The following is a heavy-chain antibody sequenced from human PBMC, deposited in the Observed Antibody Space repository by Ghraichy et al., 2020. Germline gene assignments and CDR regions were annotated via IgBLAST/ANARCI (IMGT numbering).Heavy chain of an antibody. V-gene: IGHV4-4*02. CDR2: IHHGGST. J-gene: IGHJ4*02. D-gene: IGHD3-22*01. CDR1: GGSISSGNW. Sequence: SETLSLTCAVSGGSISSGNWWSWVRQPPGKGLEWIGEIHHGGSTNYNPSLKSRVTISVDKSKNQFSLRLSSVTAAATAVYHCGRNGYYALEYWGQGTLVTVSS. CDR3: GRNGYYALEY.